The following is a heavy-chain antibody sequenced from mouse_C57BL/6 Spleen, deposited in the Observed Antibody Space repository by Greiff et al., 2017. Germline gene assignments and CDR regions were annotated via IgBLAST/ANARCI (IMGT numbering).Heavy chain of an antibody. V-gene: IGHV1-80*01. Sequence: VQLQQSGAELVKPGASVKISCKASGYAFSSYWMNWVKQRPGKGLEWIGQIYPGDGDTNYNGKFKGKATLTADKSSSTAYMQLSSLTSEASAVYFCARSGHYYGSSYFDYWGQGTTLTVSS. D-gene: IGHD1-1*01. CDR3: ARSGHYYGSSYFDY. CDR2: IYPGDGDT. J-gene: IGHJ2*01. CDR1: GYAFSSYW.